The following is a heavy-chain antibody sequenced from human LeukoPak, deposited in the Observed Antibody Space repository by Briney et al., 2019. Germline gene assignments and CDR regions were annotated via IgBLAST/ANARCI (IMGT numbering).Heavy chain of an antibody. V-gene: IGHV4-38-2*02. CDR1: GYSISSGDY. Sequence: SETLSLTCTVSGYSISSGDYWGWIRQSPGKGLECIGSIHHSGNTYYNPSLRSRVTISVDTSKNQFSLKLSSVTAADTAVYYCARDWRSIAARLDYWGQGTLVTVSS. J-gene: IGHJ4*02. CDR2: IHHSGNT. D-gene: IGHD6-6*01. CDR3: ARDWRSIAARLDY.